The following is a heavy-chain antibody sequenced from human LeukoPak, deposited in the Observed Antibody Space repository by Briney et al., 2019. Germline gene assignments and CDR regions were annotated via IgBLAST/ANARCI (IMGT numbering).Heavy chain of an antibody. J-gene: IGHJ4*02. CDR1: GGSISSSSYY. V-gene: IGHV4-39*01. D-gene: IGHD3-22*01. CDR2: IYYIGRT. Sequence: SETLSLTFIVSGGSISSSSYYWGWIRQPPGKGLEWLGSIYYIGRTYYNPSLKSRVTISVDTSKNQSSLKLSSVTAADTAVCYCASSYDSSGYHDYGGQGTVVTVSS. CDR3: ASSYDSSGYHDY.